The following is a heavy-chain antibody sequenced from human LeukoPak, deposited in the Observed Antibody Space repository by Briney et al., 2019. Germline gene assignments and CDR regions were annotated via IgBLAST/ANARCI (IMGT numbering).Heavy chain of an antibody. V-gene: IGHV3-21*01. Sequence: PGGSLRLSCAASGFTFSSYEMNWVRQAPGKGLEWVSSISSSSSYMYYADSVKGRFTISRDNAKNSLYLQMNSLRAEDTAVYYCARDRGFVGATIYYYYYYMDVWGKGTTVTVSS. CDR2: ISSSSSYM. CDR3: ARDRGFVGATIYYYYYYMDV. J-gene: IGHJ6*03. D-gene: IGHD1-26*01. CDR1: GFTFSSYE.